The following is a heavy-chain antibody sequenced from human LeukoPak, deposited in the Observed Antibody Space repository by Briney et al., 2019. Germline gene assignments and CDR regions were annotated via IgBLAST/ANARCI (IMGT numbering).Heavy chain of an antibody. CDR2: IYYGGST. J-gene: IGHJ4*02. V-gene: IGHV4-39*01. Sequence: SETLSLTCTVSGGSISSYYWSWIRQPPGEGLEWIGSIYYGGSTYYNPSLRSRVTISVDTSKNQFSLKLSSVTAADTAVYYCARHGRIVGATLYFDYWGQGTLVTVSS. CDR3: ARHGRIVGATLYFDY. D-gene: IGHD1-26*01. CDR1: GGSISSYY.